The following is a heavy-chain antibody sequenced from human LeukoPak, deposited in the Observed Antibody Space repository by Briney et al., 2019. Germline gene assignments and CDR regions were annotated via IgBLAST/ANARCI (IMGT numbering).Heavy chain of an antibody. Sequence: KASETLSLTCTVSGGSISSSSYYWGWIRQPPGKGLEWIGNIYYSGSTYYNPSLKSRVTISVDTSKNQFSLKLSSVTAADTAVYYCSRIGRLWFGETDWGQGTLVTVSS. V-gene: IGHV4-39*01. CDR2: IYYSGST. D-gene: IGHD3-10*01. J-gene: IGHJ4*02. CDR1: GGSISSSSYY. CDR3: SRIGRLWFGETD.